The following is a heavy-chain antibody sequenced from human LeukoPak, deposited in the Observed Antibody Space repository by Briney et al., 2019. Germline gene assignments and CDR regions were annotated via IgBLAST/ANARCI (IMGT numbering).Heavy chain of an antibody. CDR1: GFTFSSFA. V-gene: IGHV3-23*01. CDR2: ITGSGSGA. Sequence: GGSLRLSCAASGFTFSSFAINWVRQAPGKGLEWVSVITGSGSGADYADSVKGRFTISRDNSQNTVHLQMNSLRAEDTAVYYCAKDRGRSDYWGQGTLVTVSS. D-gene: IGHD3-10*01. CDR3: AKDRGRSDY. J-gene: IGHJ4*02.